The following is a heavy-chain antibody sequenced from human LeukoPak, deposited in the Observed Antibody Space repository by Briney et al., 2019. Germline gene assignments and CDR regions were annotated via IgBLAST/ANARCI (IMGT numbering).Heavy chain of an antibody. Sequence: GRSLRLSCAASGFTFDDYAMHWVRQAPGEGLEWVSGISWNGRSIGYADSVKGRFTISRDNAKNSLYLQMNSLRAEDTALYYCAKDARGFDYWGQGTLVTVSS. V-gene: IGHV3-9*01. CDR3: AKDARGFDY. CDR1: GFTFDDYA. CDR2: ISWNGRSI. J-gene: IGHJ4*02.